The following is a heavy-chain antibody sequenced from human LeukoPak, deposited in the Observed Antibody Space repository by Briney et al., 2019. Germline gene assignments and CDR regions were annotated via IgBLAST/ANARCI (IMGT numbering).Heavy chain of an antibody. CDR1: GYTFTSYD. D-gene: IGHD3-22*01. V-gene: IGHV1-8*01. CDR3: ARERIGYYYGYFDY. CDR2: MNPNSGNT. Sequence: ASFKDSCKACGYTFTSYDINWWRQATGEGLEWMVWMNPNSGNTAYAQKFQGSLITTSNTFISTAYMELSRLGSEDTAVYYCARERIGYYYGYFDYWGQGTLVTVSS. J-gene: IGHJ4*02.